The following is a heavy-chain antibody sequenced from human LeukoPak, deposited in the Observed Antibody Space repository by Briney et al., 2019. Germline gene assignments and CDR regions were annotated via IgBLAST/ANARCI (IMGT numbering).Heavy chain of an antibody. V-gene: IGHV4-59*01. Sequence: SETLSLTCAVYGGSFSGYYWSWIRQPPGKGLEWIGYIYYSGSTNYNPSLKSRVTISVDTSKNQFSLKLSSVTAADTAVYYCARESPSSYYGSGRQISPPSGMDVWGQGTTVTVSS. CDR3: ARESPSSYYGSGRQISPPSGMDV. J-gene: IGHJ6*02. CDR1: GGSFSGYY. D-gene: IGHD3-10*01. CDR2: IYYSGST.